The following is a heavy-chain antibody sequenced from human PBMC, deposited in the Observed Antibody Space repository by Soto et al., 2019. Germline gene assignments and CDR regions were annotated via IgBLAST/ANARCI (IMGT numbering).Heavy chain of an antibody. Sequence: PGGSLRLSCAASGFTFSGYAMHWVRQAPGKGLEWVAVISYDGSNKYYADSVKGRFTISRDNSKNTLYLQMNSLRAEDTAVYYCARGDYYVWGSFTSWGQGTLVTVSS. D-gene: IGHD3-16*01. V-gene: IGHV3-30-3*01. CDR2: ISYDGSNK. CDR3: ARGDYYVWGSFTS. CDR1: GFTFSGYA. J-gene: IGHJ1*01.